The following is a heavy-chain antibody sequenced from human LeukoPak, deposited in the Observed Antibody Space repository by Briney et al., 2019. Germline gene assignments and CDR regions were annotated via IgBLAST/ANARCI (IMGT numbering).Heavy chain of an antibody. D-gene: IGHD3-3*01. V-gene: IGHV1-2*02. CDR1: GYTFTGYY. Sequence: ASVKVSCKASGYTFTGYYMHWVRQAPGQGLEWMGWINPNSGGTNYAQKFQGRVTMTRDTSISTAYMELSRLRSDDTAVYYCARTTAYYDFWSGYYTDYYYGMDVWGQGTTVTVSS. CDR2: INPNSGGT. CDR3: ARTTAYYDFWSGYYTDYYYGMDV. J-gene: IGHJ6*02.